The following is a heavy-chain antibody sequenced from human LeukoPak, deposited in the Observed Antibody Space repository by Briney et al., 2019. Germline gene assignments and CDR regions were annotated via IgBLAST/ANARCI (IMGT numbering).Heavy chain of an antibody. CDR2: ISDSGRNT. J-gene: IGHJ4*02. D-gene: IGHD2-15*01. Sequence: GGSLRLSCAASGFTFSSYAMHWVRQTPGKGLEWVSAISDSGRNTYYADFVKGRFTISRDDSKNTLYLQMNSLRAEDTAVYYCAAGWYFYYWGQGTLVTVSS. V-gene: IGHV3-23*01. CDR1: GFTFSSYA. CDR3: AAGWYFYY.